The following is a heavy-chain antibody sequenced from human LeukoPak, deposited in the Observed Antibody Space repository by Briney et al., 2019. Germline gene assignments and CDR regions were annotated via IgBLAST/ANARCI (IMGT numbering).Heavy chain of an antibody. V-gene: IGHV4-59*12. Sequence: PSETLSLTCTVSGGSISSYYWSWIRQPPGKGLEWIGYIYYSGSTNYNPSLKSRVTMSVDTSKNQFSLKLSSVTAADTAVYYCARGNWNDATGVDYWGQGTLVTVSS. J-gene: IGHJ4*02. D-gene: IGHD1-1*01. CDR3: ARGNWNDATGVDY. CDR2: IYYSGST. CDR1: GGSISSYY.